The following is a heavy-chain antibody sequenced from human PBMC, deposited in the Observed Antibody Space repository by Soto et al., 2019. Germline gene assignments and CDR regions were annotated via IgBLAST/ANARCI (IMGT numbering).Heavy chain of an antibody. D-gene: IGHD3-10*01. CDR2: IYYSGST. Sequence: SETLSLTCTVSGGSISSSSYYWGWIRQPPGKGLEWIGSIYYSGSTYYNPSLKSRVTISVDTSKNQFSLKLSSVTAADTVFYYCAGHVCFGGSRELFYMDVWGKGTTVTVSS. CDR1: GGSISSSSYY. CDR3: AGHVCFGGSRELFYMDV. J-gene: IGHJ6*03. V-gene: IGHV4-39*01.